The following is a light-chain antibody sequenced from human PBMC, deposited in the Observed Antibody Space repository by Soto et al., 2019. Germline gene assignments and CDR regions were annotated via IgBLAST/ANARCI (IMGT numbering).Light chain of an antibody. CDR1: SSNIGAGYD. CDR3: QSYDSSLSGSV. V-gene: IGLV1-40*01. CDR2: GNI. J-gene: IGLJ3*02. Sequence: QSVLTQPPSVSGAPGQRVTISCTGSSSNIGAGYDVHWYQQVPGTAPKLLIYGNINRPSGVPDRFSGPKSGTSASLAITGLQAEDEADYYCQSYDSSLSGSVFGGGTKLTVL.